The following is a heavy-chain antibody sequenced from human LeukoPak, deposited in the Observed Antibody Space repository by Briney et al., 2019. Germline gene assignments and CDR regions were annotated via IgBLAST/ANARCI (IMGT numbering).Heavy chain of an antibody. V-gene: IGHV4-34*01. J-gene: IGHJ4*02. D-gene: IGHD2-2*01. CDR1: GGSFSGYY. Sequence: SETLSLTCAVYGGSFSGYYWSWIRQPPGKGLEWIGEINHSGSTNYNPSLKSRVTISVDTSNNQFSLKLRSVTAADTAVYYCARPKPHYCSSTSCYPYFDYWGQGTLVTVSS. CDR3: ARPKPHYCSSTSCYPYFDY. CDR2: INHSGST.